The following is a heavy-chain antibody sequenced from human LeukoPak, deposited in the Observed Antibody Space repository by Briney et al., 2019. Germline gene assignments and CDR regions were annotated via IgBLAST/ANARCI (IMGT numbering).Heavy chain of an antibody. CDR2: IYYSGST. V-gene: IGHV4-39*07. CDR3: ARAGVRWPYDY. J-gene: IGHJ4*02. CDR1: GGSISSSSYY. Sequence: SETLSLTCTVSGGSISSSSYYWGWIRQPPGKGLEWIGSIYYSGSTYYNPSLKSRVTISVDTSKNQFSLKLSSVTAADTAVYYCARAGVRWPYDYWGQGTLVTVSS. D-gene: IGHD3-3*01.